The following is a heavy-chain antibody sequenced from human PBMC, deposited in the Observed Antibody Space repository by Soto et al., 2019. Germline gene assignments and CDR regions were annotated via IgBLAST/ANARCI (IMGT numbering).Heavy chain of an antibody. Sequence: EVQLVESGGGLVQPGGSLKLSCAGSGFTFSGSAMHWVRQASGKGLEWVGRIRTKANNYATAYAASVKGRFTISRDDSKNTAYMQMNSLKSEDTAIYDCSRLVGATSSFAYGGQGTLVNVSS. V-gene: IGHV3-73*02. D-gene: IGHD1-26*01. CDR3: SRLVGATSSFAY. CDR2: IRTKANNYAT. CDR1: GFTFSGSA. J-gene: IGHJ4*02.